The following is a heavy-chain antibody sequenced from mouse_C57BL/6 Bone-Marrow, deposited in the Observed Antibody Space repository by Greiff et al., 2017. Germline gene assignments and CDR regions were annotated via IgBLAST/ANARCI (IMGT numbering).Heavy chain of an antibody. Sequence: DVQLQESGPELVKPGASVKISCTASGFSFTGYYMNWVKQSPEKSLEWIGEINPSTGGTTYNQKFKAKATVTVDKSSSTAYLQLKSLPSEDTAVYYCARGIYYGYAGLAYWGQGTLVTVSA. CDR1: GFSFTGYY. CDR3: ARGIYYGYAGLAY. V-gene: IGHV1-42*01. CDR2: INPSTGGT. J-gene: IGHJ3*01. D-gene: IGHD2-2*01.